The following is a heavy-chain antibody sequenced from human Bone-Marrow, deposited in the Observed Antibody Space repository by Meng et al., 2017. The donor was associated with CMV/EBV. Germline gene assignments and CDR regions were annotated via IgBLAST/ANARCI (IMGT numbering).Heavy chain of an antibody. J-gene: IGHJ2*01. V-gene: IGHV3-23*01. Sequence: GGSLRLSCAASGFTFSSYAMSWVRQAPGKGLEWVSAISGSGGSTYYADSVKGRFTISRDNSKNTLYLQMNSLRAEDTAVYYCAKSYKGYSYVNWAEKDWYFDLWGRGNLVNVSP. CDR1: GFTFSSYA. CDR3: AKSYKGYSYVNWAEKDWYFDL. CDR2: ISGSGGST. D-gene: IGHD5-18*01.